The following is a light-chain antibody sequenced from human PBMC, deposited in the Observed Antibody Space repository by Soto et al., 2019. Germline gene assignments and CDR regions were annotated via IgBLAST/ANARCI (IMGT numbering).Light chain of an antibody. CDR2: AAS. CDR3: QQYVSSVT. CDR1: QSVDSSF. Sequence: EIVLTQSPGSLSLSPGERATLSCRASQSVDSSFFAWYQQKHGQAPRLLIYAASNRATGIPDRFSGRGSGTDFTLTITRLEPEDFAVYYCQQYVSSVTFGQGTKVEIK. J-gene: IGKJ1*01. V-gene: IGKV3-20*01.